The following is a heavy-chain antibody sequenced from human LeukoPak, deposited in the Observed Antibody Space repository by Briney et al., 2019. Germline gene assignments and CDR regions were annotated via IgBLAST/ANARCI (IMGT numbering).Heavy chain of an antibody. V-gene: IGHV5-51*01. CDR3: ARITGTRGPAAFDI. CDR1: GSIFTSYW. Sequence: KLGASLQISCKGSGSIFTSYWIGWVRPLPGKGLEWMGIIYPGDSDTRYSPSFQGQVTISADKSISTAYLQWSSLKASDTAMYYCARITGTRGPAAFDIWGQGTMVTVSS. CDR2: IYPGDSDT. D-gene: IGHD1-20*01. J-gene: IGHJ3*02.